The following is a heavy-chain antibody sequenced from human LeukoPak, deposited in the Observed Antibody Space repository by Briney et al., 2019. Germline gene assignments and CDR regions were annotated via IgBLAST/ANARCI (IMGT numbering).Heavy chain of an antibody. CDR1: GFTFSSYE. D-gene: IGHD6-13*01. CDR3: ARPSRPYRSSEYFQH. Sequence: PGGSLRLSCAASGFTFSSYEMNWVRQVPGKGLEWISYISSSGSTIYYADSVKGRFTNSRDNAKNSLYLQMNSLRAEDTAVYYCARPSRPYRSSEYFQHWGQGTLVIVSS. J-gene: IGHJ1*01. CDR2: ISSSGSTI. V-gene: IGHV3-48*03.